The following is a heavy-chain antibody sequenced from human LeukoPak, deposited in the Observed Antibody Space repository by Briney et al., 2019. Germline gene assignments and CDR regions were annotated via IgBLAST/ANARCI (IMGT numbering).Heavy chain of an antibody. CDR2: IYYRGST. D-gene: IGHD2-2*01. CDR1: GGSLSSGLHY. CDR3: ARDSHFRSGISCDLGWFDP. Sequence: SETLSLTCTVSGGSLSSGLHYWNWIRQPPGTGLEWIGYIYYRGSTDYNPSLKSRVTMSVDTSKNQFSLKLRSVTAADTAVYYCARDSHFRSGISCDLGWFDPWGQGTLVTVSS. V-gene: IGHV4-61*01. J-gene: IGHJ5*02.